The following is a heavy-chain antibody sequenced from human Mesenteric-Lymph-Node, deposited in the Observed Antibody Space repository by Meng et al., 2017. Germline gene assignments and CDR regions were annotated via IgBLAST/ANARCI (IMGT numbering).Heavy chain of an antibody. V-gene: IGHV1-69*01. D-gene: IGHD6-13*01. CDR3: AKSKQQLVRFDY. J-gene: IGHJ4*02. Sequence: QVQLVQSGAEVKKPGSSVKVPCKDSGGTFSSYAISWVRQAPGQGLEWMGGIIPIFGTANYAQKFQGRVTITADESTSTAYMELSSLRSEDTAVYYCAKSKQQLVRFDYWGQGTLVTASS. CDR2: IIPIFGTA. CDR1: GGTFSSYA.